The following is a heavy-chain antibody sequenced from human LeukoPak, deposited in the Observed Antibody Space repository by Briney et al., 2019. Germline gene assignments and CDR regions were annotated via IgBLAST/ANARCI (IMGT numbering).Heavy chain of an antibody. CDR1: GYTLTELS. J-gene: IGHJ4*02. V-gene: IGHV1-24*01. CDR3: ARDEGYSGYDRIDY. D-gene: IGHD5-12*01. Sequence: ASVKVSCKVSGYTLTELSMHWVRQAPGKGLEWMGGFDPEDGETIYAQKFQGRVTMTEDTSTDTAYMELRSLRSDDTAVYYCARDEGYSGYDRIDYWGQGTLVTVSS. CDR2: FDPEDGET.